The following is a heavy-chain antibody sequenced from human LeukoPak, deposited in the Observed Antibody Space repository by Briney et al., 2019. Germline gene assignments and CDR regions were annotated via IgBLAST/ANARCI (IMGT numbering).Heavy chain of an antibody. V-gene: IGHV4-39*01. CDR3: ARGGLGELLNLFDP. Sequence: PSETLSLTCTVSGGSIISTSYYWAWIRQPPGKGLEWIGNIYYRGTTYSNPSLKSRVTISVDTSKNQFSLKLSSVTAADTAVYYCARGGLGELLNLFDPWGQGTLVTVSS. CDR1: GGSIISTSYY. CDR2: IYYRGTT. J-gene: IGHJ5*02. D-gene: IGHD3-10*01.